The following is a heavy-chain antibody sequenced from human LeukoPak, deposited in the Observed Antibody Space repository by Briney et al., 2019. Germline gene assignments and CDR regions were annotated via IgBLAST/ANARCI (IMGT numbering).Heavy chain of an antibody. D-gene: IGHD6-25*01. CDR2: ISGSGGST. J-gene: IGHJ6*02. CDR1: GFTFSSYA. Sequence: GGSLRLSCAASGFTFSSYAMSWVRQAPGKGLEWVSAISGSGGSTYYADSVKGRFTIARDNSKNTLYQQMNSLRAEDTAVYYCAKDPRGIAAKPYYYYGMDVWGQGTTVTVSS. V-gene: IGHV3-23*01. CDR3: AKDPRGIAAKPYYYYGMDV.